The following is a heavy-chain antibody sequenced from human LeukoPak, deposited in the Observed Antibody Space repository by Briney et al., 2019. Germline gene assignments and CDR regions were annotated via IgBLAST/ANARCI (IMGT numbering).Heavy chain of an antibody. CDR1: GFTLGGHD. CDR3: VREARGYHYTYFDY. V-gene: IGHV3-13*01. D-gene: IGHD5-18*01. Sequence: GGSLRLSCTASGFTLGGHDVHWVRQTTGDGLEWVAAVSAGHHAFYAGSVKGRFTVSREDAKNSLYLQMNSLRAGDTAVCYCVREARGYHYTYFDYWGQGSLVTVSS. J-gene: IGHJ4*02. CDR2: VSAGHHA.